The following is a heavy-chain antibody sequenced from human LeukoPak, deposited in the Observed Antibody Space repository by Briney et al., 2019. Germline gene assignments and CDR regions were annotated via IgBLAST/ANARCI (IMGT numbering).Heavy chain of an antibody. J-gene: IGHJ4*02. D-gene: IGHD1-1*01. CDR1: GFTFSSYG. Sequence: GGSLRLSCAASGFTFSSYGMHWVRQAPGKGLEWVAFIRYDGSNKYYADSVKGRFTISRDNSKNTLYLQMNSLRAEDTAVYYCAKDRFGTTGTTWVDYWGQGTLVTVSS. CDR2: IRYDGSNK. V-gene: IGHV3-30*02. CDR3: AKDRFGTTGTTWVDY.